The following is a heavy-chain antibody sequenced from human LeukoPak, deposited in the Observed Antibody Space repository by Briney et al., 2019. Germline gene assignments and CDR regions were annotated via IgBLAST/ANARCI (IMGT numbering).Heavy chain of an antibody. D-gene: IGHD6-19*01. J-gene: IGHJ4*02. CDR3: ARWYSSGWYSDY. CDR2: VSGTSEYI. CDR1: GFSFSTYS. Sequence: GRSLRLSCAASGFSFSTYSMIWVRQAPGKGLEWVSSVSGTSEYIYYADSVRGRFTIPRDNAKNTVYLQMNSLRAEDTAVYYCARWYSSGWYSDYWGQGTLVTVSS. V-gene: IGHV3-21*06.